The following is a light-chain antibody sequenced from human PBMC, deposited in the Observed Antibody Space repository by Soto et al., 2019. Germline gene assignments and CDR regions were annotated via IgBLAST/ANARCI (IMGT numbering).Light chain of an antibody. V-gene: IGKV1-39*01. CDR2: AAS. CDR1: QNISNY. CDR3: QHSYGTHWA. Sequence: DVQMTQSPSSLSASIGDRVTITCRASQNISNYLNWYQHEPGKAPKLLIYAASSLQSGVPSRFSAIGSGTDFTLTIGSLQPEDFATYYCQHSYGTHWAFGQGTKVEI. J-gene: IGKJ1*01.